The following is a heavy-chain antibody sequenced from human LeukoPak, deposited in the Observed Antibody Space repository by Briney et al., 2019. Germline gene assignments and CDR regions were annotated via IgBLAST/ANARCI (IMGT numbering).Heavy chain of an antibody. D-gene: IGHD3-3*01. CDR1: GGSISSGNDY. V-gene: IGHV4-39*07. J-gene: IGHJ4*02. CDR3: ARGAEYYAIWRGYAGYSDY. Sequence: SETLSLTCTVSGGSISSGNDYWSWIRQPPGKGLEWVGSIYHRGSTYYNPSLTSRVTISLDRSKKKFSLKLTSVTAADTAVYFCARGAEYYAIWRGYAGYSDYWGQGISVTVSS. CDR2: IYHRGST.